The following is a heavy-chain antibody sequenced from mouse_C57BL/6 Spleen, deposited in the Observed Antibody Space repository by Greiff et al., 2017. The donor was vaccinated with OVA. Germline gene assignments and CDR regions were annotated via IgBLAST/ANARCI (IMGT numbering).Heavy chain of an antibody. J-gene: IGHJ2*01. CDR1: GYTFTSYW. V-gene: IGHV1-69*01. CDR3: ARSSSGRYYFDY. D-gene: IGHD3-2*02. Sequence: QVQLQQPGAELVMPGASVKLSCKASGYTFTSYWMHWVKQRPGQGLEWIGEIDPSDSYTNYNQKLKGKSTLTVDKSSSTAYMQLSSLTSEDSAVYYCARSSSGRYYFDYWGQGTTLTVSS. CDR2: IDPSDSYT.